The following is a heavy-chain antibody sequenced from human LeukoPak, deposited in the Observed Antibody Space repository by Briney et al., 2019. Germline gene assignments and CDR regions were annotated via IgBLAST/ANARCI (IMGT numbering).Heavy chain of an antibody. CDR3: ARRSDDYDSSAYYH. V-gene: IGHV1-18*01. CDR1: GYTFTSYG. Sequence: ASVKVSCKASGYTFTSYGISWVRQAPGQGLEWMGWISAYNGNANYAQKLQGRVTMTTDTSTSTAYMELRSLRSEDTAVYYCARRSDDYDSSAYYHWGQGTLVTVSS. D-gene: IGHD3-22*01. CDR2: ISAYNGNA. J-gene: IGHJ4*02.